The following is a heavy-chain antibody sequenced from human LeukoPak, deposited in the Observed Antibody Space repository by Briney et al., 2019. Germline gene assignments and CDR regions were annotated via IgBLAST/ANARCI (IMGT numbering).Heavy chain of an antibody. D-gene: IGHD3-3*01. CDR3: ARSAYYDFWSGYYTDYYYYGMDV. V-gene: IGHV4-59*01. Sequence: SETLSLTCTVSGGSISSYYWSWIRQPPGKGLEWIGYIYYSGSTNYNPSLKSQVTISVDTSKNQFSLKLSSVTAADTAVYYCARSAYYDFWSGYYTDYYYYGMDVWGQGTTVTVSS. CDR1: GGSISSYY. J-gene: IGHJ6*02. CDR2: IYYSGST.